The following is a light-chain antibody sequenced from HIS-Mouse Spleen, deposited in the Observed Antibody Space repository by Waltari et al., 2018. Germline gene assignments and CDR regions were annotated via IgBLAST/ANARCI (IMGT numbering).Light chain of an antibody. J-gene: IGLJ2*01. Sequence: SYVLTQPPSVSVAPGKTARTTCGGNNIGRKSVHWYQQKPGEAPVLGVYDDSDRPSGIPERFSGSNSGNTATLTISRVEAGDEADYYCQVWDSSSDHVVFGGGTKLTVL. V-gene: IGLV3-21*03. CDR1: NIGRKS. CDR3: QVWDSSSDHVV. CDR2: DDS.